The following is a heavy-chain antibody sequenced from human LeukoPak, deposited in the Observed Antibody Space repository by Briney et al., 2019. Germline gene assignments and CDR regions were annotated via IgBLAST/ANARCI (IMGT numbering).Heavy chain of an antibody. CDR2: ISSSSGYI. V-gene: IGHV3-21*01. Sequence: GWSLRLSCAASGFTFSSYSMNWVRQAQGKGLEWVASISSSSGYIYYADSVKGRFTISRDNAKNALYLQMSSLRAEDTAVYYCARDAFDPWGQGTLVTVSS. J-gene: IGHJ5*02. CDR1: GFTFSSYS. CDR3: ARDAFDP.